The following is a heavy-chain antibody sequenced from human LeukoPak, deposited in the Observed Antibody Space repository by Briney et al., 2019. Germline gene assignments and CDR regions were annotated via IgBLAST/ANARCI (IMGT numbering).Heavy chain of an antibody. Sequence: GGSLRLSCAASGFTVSSNHMSWVRQAPGKGLEWVSAISGSGGSTYYADSVKGRFTISRDNSKNTLYLQMNSLRAEDTAVYYCAKAVVYDAGVYYYYGMDVWGQGTTVTVSS. D-gene: IGHD2-8*02. CDR1: GFTVSSNH. J-gene: IGHJ6*02. V-gene: IGHV3-23*01. CDR2: ISGSGGST. CDR3: AKAVVYDAGVYYYYGMDV.